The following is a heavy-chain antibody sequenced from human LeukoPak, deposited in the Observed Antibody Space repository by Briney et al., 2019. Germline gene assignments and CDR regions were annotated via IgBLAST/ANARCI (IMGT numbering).Heavy chain of an antibody. D-gene: IGHD5-24*01. CDR1: GFAFSNFW. Sequence: GGSLRLSCTASGFAFSNFWMHWVRQAPGKGLVWVSGIDTAGSATRYADSVKGRFTISRDSAKNTLFLQINSLRAEDTAVYYCARTGGWLSNFDFWGQGSLVTVSS. J-gene: IGHJ4*02. V-gene: IGHV3-74*01. CDR2: IDTAGSAT. CDR3: ARTGGWLSNFDF.